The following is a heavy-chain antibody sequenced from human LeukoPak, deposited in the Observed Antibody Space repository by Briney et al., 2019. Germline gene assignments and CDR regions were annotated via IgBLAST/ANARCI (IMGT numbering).Heavy chain of an antibody. CDR2: IIPIFGTA. J-gene: IGHJ3*02. V-gene: IGHV1-69*13. D-gene: IGHD6-13*01. CDR1: GGTFSSYA. Sequence: ASVKVSCKASGGTFSSYAISWVRQAPGQGLEWMGGIIPIFGTANYAQKFQGRVTITADESTSIAYMELSSLRSEDTAVYYCAREQAAAGPNDAFDIWGQGTMVTVSS. CDR3: AREQAAAGPNDAFDI.